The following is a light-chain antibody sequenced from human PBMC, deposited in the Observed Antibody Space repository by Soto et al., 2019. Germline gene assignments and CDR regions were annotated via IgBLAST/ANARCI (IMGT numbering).Light chain of an antibody. CDR3: QQYNSYSRT. CDR1: QGISSY. V-gene: IGKV1-5*03. Sequence: IQLTQSPSSLSASLGDRVTITCRASQGISSYLSWYQQKPGKAPKLLIYKASSLESGVPSRFSGSGSGTEFTLTISSLQPDDFATYYCQQYNSYSRTFGQGTKVDIK. CDR2: KAS. J-gene: IGKJ1*01.